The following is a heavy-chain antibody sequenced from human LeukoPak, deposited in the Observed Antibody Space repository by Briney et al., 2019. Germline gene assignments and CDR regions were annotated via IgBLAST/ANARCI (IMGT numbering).Heavy chain of an antibody. CDR2: IYYTTRT. D-gene: IGHD5-24*01. V-gene: IGHV4-59*01. CDR3: ARRRRDGENFAW. J-gene: IGHJ4*02. CDR1: GASFTNYY. Sequence: SEALSLTCTVSGASFTNYYWSWIRQPPGKGLKWIGYIYYTTRTHYTPSLKSRVTISEETSTTQSSPNLSSVTAADTATYYCARRRRDGENFAWGGQGTLVTVS.